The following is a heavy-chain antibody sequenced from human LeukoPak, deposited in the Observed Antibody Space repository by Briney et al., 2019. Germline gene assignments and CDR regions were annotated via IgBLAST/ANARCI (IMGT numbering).Heavy chain of an antibody. CDR2: ISYDGSNK. CDR3: AKSRDWFSNWFDP. J-gene: IGHJ5*02. V-gene: IGHV3-30*18. Sequence: GRSLRLSCAVSGFTFSSYGMHWVRQAPGKGLEWAAVISYDGSNKYYADSVKGRFTISRDNSKNTLYLQMNSLRAEDTAVYYCAKSRDWFSNWFDPWGQGTLVTASS. CDR1: GFTFSSYG. D-gene: IGHD3-9*01.